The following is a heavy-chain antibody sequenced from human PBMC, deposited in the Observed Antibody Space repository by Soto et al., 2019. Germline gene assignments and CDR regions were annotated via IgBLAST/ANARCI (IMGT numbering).Heavy chain of an antibody. D-gene: IGHD3-10*01. CDR1: GYTFTGYY. CDR2: INPNSGGT. CDR3: ARDSGRSLNESDYFQH. Sequence: AAVKVSCKSSGYTFTGYYMHWVRQAPGQGLEWMGWINPNSGGTNYAQKFQGWVTMTRDTSISTAYMELSRLRSDDTAVYYSARDSGRSLNESDYFQHSCQRTLLTVSS. V-gene: IGHV1-2*04. J-gene: IGHJ1*01.